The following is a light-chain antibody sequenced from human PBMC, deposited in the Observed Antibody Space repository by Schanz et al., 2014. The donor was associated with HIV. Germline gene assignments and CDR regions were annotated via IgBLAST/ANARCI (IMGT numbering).Light chain of an antibody. J-gene: IGKJ1*01. V-gene: IGKV1-5*03. CDR1: QSISSW. CDR2: KAS. CDR3: QQYENLPLT. Sequence: DIQMTQSPSTLSASVGDRVTIACRASQSISSWLAWYQQKPGKAPKLLIYKASNLESGVPSRFSGSGSGTEFTLTISSLQPDDSATYYCQQYENLPLTFGQGTKVEIK.